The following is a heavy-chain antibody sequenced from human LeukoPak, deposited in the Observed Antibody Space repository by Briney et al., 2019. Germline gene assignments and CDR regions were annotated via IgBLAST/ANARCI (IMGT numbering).Heavy chain of an antibody. V-gene: IGHV3-21*06. CDR3: ARANPPGISFFDY. D-gene: IGHD3-16*02. CDR1: GFTFSTYS. J-gene: IGHJ4*02. Sequence: PGGSLRLSCAGSGFTFSTYSMNWVRQAPGKRLEWVSSISGSSGSIYYADSVKDRFTISRDNAENSLYLQMNSLRAEDTAVYYCARANPPGISFFDYWGQGALVTVSS. CDR2: ISGSSGSI.